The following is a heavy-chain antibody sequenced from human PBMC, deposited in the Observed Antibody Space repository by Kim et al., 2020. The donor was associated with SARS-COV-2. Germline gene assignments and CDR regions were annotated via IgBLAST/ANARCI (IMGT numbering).Heavy chain of an antibody. D-gene: IGHD3-3*01. J-gene: IGHJ6*03. V-gene: IGHV3-74*01. CDR3: ASARKLRFLEWPTPAYMDV. Sequence: KGRFTISRDNAKNTLYLQMNSLRAEDTAVYSCASARKLRFLEWPTPAYMDVWGKGTTVTVSS.